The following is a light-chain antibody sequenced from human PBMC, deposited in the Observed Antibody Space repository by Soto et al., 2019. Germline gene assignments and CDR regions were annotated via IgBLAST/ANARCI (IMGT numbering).Light chain of an antibody. V-gene: IGLV1-51*02. CDR2: ENN. CDR3: GTWDSNLSAYV. J-gene: IGLJ1*01. Sequence: QSALTQPPSVSAAPGQKVTISCSGSSSNIGNNYVSWYQQLPGTAPKLLIYENNKRPSGIPDRFSGSKSGTSATLGITGLQTGVEAEYYCGTWDSNLSAYVCGTGTKVTVL. CDR1: SSNIGNNY.